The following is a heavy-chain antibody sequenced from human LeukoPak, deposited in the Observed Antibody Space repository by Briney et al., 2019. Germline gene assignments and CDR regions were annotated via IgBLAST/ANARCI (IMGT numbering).Heavy chain of an antibody. D-gene: IGHD1-26*01. Sequence: GGSLRLSCAASGFTFSSYAMSWVRQAPGKGLEWVSAISGSDGNTYYADSVKGRFTISRDNSKNTLYLQVNSLRAEDTAVYYCAKGGKWDVTPFDYWGQGTLVTVSS. CDR1: GFTFSSYA. CDR3: AKGGKWDVTPFDY. V-gene: IGHV3-23*01. CDR2: ISGSDGNT. J-gene: IGHJ4*02.